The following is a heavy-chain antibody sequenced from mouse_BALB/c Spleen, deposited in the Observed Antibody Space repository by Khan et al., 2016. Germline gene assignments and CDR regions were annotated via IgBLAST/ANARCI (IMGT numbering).Heavy chain of an antibody. J-gene: IGHJ4*01. D-gene: IGHD2-13*01. CDR2: ISYSGST. CDR3: ARSDYSDKDAMDY. CDR1: GYSITSDYA. Sequence: EVQLQESGPGLVKPSQSLSLTCTVTGYSITSDYAWNWIRQFPGTRLEWMGYISYSGSTSYNPSLTSRISITRDTSKNQFFLQLDSVTAADTATYYCARSDYSDKDAMDYWGQGTSVTVSS. V-gene: IGHV3-2*02.